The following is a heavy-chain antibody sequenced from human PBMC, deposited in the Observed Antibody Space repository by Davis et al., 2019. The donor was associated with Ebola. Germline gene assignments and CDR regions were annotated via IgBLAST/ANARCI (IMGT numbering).Heavy chain of an antibody. CDR1: GFTFSDYY. CDR2: ITSSGGAT. Sequence: PGGSLRLSCSASGFTFSDYYMIWIRQAPGKGLELVSYITSSGGATNYADSVKGRFTISRDNANNSLYLQMNSLKVEDTAMYYCARRRNWGNDYWGQGTLVTVSS. J-gene: IGHJ4*02. D-gene: IGHD3-16*01. CDR3: ARRRNWGNDY. V-gene: IGHV3-11*01.